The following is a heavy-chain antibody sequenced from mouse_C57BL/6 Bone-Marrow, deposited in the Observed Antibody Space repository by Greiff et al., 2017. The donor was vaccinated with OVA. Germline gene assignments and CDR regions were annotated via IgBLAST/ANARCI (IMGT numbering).Heavy chain of an antibody. CDR2: INPSNGGT. V-gene: IGHV1-53*01. D-gene: IGHD2-3*01. CDR3: ARGGYYGAWFAY. Sequence: QVQLQQSGPELVKPGASVKISCKASGYSFTGYFMNWVKQRPGQGLEWIGDINPSNGGTNYNEKFKSKATLTVDKSSSTAYMQLSSLTSEDSAVYYCARGGYYGAWFAYWGQGTLVTVSA. CDR1: GYSFTGYF. J-gene: IGHJ3*01.